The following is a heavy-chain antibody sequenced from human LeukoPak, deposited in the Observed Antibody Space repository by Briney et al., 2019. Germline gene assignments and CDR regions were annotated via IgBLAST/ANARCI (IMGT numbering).Heavy chain of an antibody. D-gene: IGHD3/OR15-3a*01. CDR3: ARQTGSGLFILP. CDR2: IYYSGDT. CDR1: GVSISSSNSY. V-gene: IGHV4-39*01. Sequence: PSETLSLTCTVSGVSISSSNSYWGWIRQPPGKGLEWIGSIYYSGDTYYNASLKSQVSISIDTSKNQFSLKLTSVTAADTAVYYCARQTGSGLFILPGGQGTLVTVSS. J-gene: IGHJ4*02.